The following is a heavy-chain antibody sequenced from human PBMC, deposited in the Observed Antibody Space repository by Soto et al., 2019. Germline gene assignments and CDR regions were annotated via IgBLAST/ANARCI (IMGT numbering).Heavy chain of an antibody. D-gene: IGHD1-26*01. J-gene: IGHJ3*01. V-gene: IGHV3-49*04. Sequence: EVQLVESGGGLVQPGRSLRLSCTGSGFNFDEYAMNWVRQAPGQGLAWVGFIRRRAYGATTEYAASVKGRFSISRDDSKSIAYLQMSSLKTEDTASYYCTRALDAARWEADAFDVWGQGTMVTVSS. CDR3: TRALDAARWEADAFDV. CDR1: GFNFDEYA. CDR2: IRRRAYGATT.